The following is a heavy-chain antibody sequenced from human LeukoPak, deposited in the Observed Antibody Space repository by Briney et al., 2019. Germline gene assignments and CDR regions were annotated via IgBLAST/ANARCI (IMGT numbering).Heavy chain of an antibody. CDR2: ISRSGGST. V-gene: IGHV3-23*01. Sequence: GGSLRLSCAASGFTLGTYDMYWVRQAPGKGLECVSSISRSGGSTYYADSVKGRFTISRDNSKNTLYLPMSSLRADDTAVYYCSKKGQSEDYGKPGWGQGTLVTVSS. J-gene: IGHJ4*02. CDR3: SKKGQSEDYGKPG. D-gene: IGHD4-17*01. CDR1: GFTLGTYD.